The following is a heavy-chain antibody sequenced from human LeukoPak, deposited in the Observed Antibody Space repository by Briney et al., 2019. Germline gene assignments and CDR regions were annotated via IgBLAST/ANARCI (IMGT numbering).Heavy chain of an antibody. D-gene: IGHD3-22*01. CDR2: IKQDGSEK. V-gene: IGHV3-7*01. Sequence: GGSLRLSCAASGFTFSSYWMSWVRQAPGKGLEWVANIKQDGSEKYYVDSVKGRFTISRDNAKNSLYLQMNSLRAEDTAVYYCAREGYDSSGDYGMDVWGQGTTVTVSS. CDR3: AREGYDSSGDYGMDV. J-gene: IGHJ6*02. CDR1: GFTFSSYW.